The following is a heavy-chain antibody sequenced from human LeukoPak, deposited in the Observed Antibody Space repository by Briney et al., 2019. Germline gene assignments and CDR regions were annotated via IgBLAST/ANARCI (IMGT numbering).Heavy chain of an antibody. CDR3: ARHEDYGTDWFDP. CDR2: IYHTGNT. CDR1: GGSISSSSYY. J-gene: IGHJ5*02. D-gene: IGHD4-17*01. V-gene: IGHV4-39*01. Sequence: SETLSPTCTVSGGSISSSSYYWGWIRQPPGKGLEWIGSIYHTGNTYYNPSLKSRVTISVDTSKNQFSLKVSSVTAADTAIYYCARHEDYGTDWFDPWGQGLLVTVSS.